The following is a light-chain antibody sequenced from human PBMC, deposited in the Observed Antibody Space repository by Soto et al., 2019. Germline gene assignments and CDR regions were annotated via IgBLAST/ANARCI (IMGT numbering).Light chain of an antibody. V-gene: IGLV2-23*01. J-gene: IGLJ1*01. CDR1: SSDVGSYNL. CDR2: EGS. CDR3: CSYARSSTYV. Sequence: QSALTQPASVSGSPGQSITISCTGTSSDVGSYNLVSWYQQHPGKAPKLMIYEGSKRPSGVSNRFSGSKSGNTASLTISGLQAEDEADYYCCSYARSSTYVFGTGTKPTVL.